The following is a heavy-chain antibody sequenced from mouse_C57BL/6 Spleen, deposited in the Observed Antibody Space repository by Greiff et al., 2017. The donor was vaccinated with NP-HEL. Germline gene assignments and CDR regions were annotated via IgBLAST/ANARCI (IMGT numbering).Heavy chain of an antibody. D-gene: IGHD2-5*01. CDR1: GYTFTSYW. V-gene: IGHV1-50*01. CDR3: ARGSNYEGYAMDY. CDR2: IDPSDSYT. J-gene: IGHJ4*01. Sequence: QVQLQQPGAELVKPGASVKLSRKASGYTFTSYWMQWVKQRPGQGPEWIGEIDPSDSYTNHNQKFKGKATLTVDTSSSTAYMQLSSLTSEDSAVYYCARGSNYEGYAMDYWGQGTSVTVSS.